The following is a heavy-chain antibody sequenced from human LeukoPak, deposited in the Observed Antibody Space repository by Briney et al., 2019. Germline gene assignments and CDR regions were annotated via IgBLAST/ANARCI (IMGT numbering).Heavy chain of an antibody. D-gene: IGHD3-16*02. V-gene: IGHV4-30-4*01. J-gene: IGHJ4*02. CDR1: GGSISSGDYY. Sequence: SETLSLTCTVSGGSISSGDYYWSWIRQPPGKGLEWIGYIYYSGSTYYNPSLKSRVTISVDTSKNQFSLKLSSVTAADTAVYYCASFPLYDYVWGSYRNLDYWGQGTLVTVSS. CDR3: ASFPLYDYVWGSYRNLDY. CDR2: IYYSGST.